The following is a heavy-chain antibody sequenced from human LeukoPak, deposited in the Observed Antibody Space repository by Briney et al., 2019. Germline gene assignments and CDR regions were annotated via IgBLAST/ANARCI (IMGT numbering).Heavy chain of an antibody. CDR2: IYSGGST. CDR3: ATGHWSGTTCSPYYFDY. Sequence: SGGSLRLSCAGSGFTVSRKYMSWVRQGPGKGLEWVSLIYSGGSTDYADSVKGRFTISRDNSKNTLYLQMNGLRAEDTAGYYCATGHWSGTTCSPYYFDYWGQGTLVTVSS. V-gene: IGHV3-53*01. D-gene: IGHD3-3*01. J-gene: IGHJ4*02. CDR1: GFTVSRKY.